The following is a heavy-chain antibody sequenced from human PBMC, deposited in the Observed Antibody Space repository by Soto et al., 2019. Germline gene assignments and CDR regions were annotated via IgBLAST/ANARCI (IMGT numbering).Heavy chain of an antibody. CDR1: GFTFSNYA. J-gene: IGHJ4*02. Sequence: EVQLLESGGALVQPGASLRLSCAASGFTFSNYAMSWVRQAPGKGLEWVSVISSTGGTTYYADSVKGRFTISRDNSKNTLHLQMNNLRAEDTAVYSCAKLIGGTCFSPFGYWGQGSLVTVSS. CDR2: ISSTGGTT. CDR3: AKLIGGTCFSPFGY. D-gene: IGHD2-15*01. V-gene: IGHV3-23*01.